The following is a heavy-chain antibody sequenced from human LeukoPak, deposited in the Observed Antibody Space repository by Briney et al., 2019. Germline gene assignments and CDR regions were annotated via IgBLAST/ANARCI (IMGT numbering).Heavy chain of an antibody. J-gene: IGHJ5*02. CDR1: GGSISSSNW. D-gene: IGHD6-13*01. V-gene: IGHV4-4*02. Sequence: SETLSLTCAVSGGSISSSNWWSWVRQPPGKGLEWIGEIYHSGSTNYNPSLKSRVTISVDKSKNQFSLKLSSVTAADTAVYYCARIYSSSTFNWFDPWGQGTLVTVSS. CDR3: ARIYSSSTFNWFDP. CDR2: IYHSGST.